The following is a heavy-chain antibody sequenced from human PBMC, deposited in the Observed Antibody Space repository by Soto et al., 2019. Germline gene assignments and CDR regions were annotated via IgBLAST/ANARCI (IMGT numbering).Heavy chain of an antibody. CDR1: GFTFNTYS. D-gene: IGHD3-3*01. V-gene: IGHV3-21*01. CDR3: ARSSFCSGISCYDKAFDN. Sequence: GGSLRLSCVASGFTFNTYSMNWVRQAPGKGLEWVSSISTGSSYIYYGDSLKGRFIVSRDNAKNSLYLHMNSLRAEDTAVYYCARSSFCSGISCYDKAFDNWGQGTLVTXSS. J-gene: IGHJ4*02. CDR2: ISTGSSYI.